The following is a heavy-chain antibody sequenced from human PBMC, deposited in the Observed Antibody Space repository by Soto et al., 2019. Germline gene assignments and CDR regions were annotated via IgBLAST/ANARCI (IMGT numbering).Heavy chain of an antibody. D-gene: IGHD6-19*01. V-gene: IGHV4-34*01. CDR2: INHSGST. Sequence: SETLSLTCAVYGGSFSGYYWSWIRQPPGKGLEWIGEINHSGSTNYNPSLKSRVTTSVDTSKNQFSLKLSSVTAADTAVYYCARGLKLLNSSGSRRRCFDPCGQRTLVTVSS. J-gene: IGHJ5*02. CDR3: ARGLKLLNSSGSRRRCFDP. CDR1: GGSFSGYY.